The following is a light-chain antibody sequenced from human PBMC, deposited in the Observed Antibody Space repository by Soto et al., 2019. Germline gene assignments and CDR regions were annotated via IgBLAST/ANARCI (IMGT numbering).Light chain of an antibody. CDR2: GNG. V-gene: IGLV1-40*01. CDR3: QSYDSSLSGCV. J-gene: IGLJ1*01. Sequence: QSVLTQPPSVSGAPGQRVTISCTGNSSNIGAVYDVHWYQQLPGTAPKLLIYGNGYRPSGVPDRFSGSKSGTSASLAITGLQAEDEADYYCQSYDSSLSGCVFGTGTKLTVL. CDR1: SSNIGAVYD.